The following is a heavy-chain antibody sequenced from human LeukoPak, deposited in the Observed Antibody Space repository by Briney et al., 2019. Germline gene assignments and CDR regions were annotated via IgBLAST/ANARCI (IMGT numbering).Heavy chain of an antibody. J-gene: IGHJ4*02. CDR3: ARVVAYYYDSSGPRFDY. D-gene: IGHD3-22*01. CDR2: ISAYNGNT. CDR1: GYTFTSYG. V-gene: IGHV1-18*01. Sequence: GASVTVSCKASGYTFTSYGISWVRQAPGQGLEGMGGISAYNGNTNYAQKLQGRVTMTTDTSTSTAYMELRSLRSDDTAVYYCARVVAYYYDSSGPRFDYWGQGTLVTVSS.